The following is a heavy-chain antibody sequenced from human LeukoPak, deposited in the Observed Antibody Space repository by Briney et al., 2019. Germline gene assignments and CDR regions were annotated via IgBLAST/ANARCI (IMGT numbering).Heavy chain of an antibody. Sequence: ASLKVSCQASGYGFTEYYVHWIRPAPGQGLEWMGWINPSSGATIYAQKFQGRVTMTRDTFTTTAYMEINSLLSDDTAVYYCARGWQINSSGAFVDPWGQGTLVTLSS. J-gene: IGHJ5*02. CDR2: INPSSGAT. D-gene: IGHD6-6*01. CDR3: ARGWQINSSGAFVDP. CDR1: GYGFTEYY. V-gene: IGHV1-2*02.